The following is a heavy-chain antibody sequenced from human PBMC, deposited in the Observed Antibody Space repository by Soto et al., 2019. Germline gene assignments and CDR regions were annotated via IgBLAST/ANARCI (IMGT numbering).Heavy chain of an antibody. CDR1: GGSISSSSYY. CDR3: ARLSLRQRDVDY. Sequence: SETLSLTCTVSGGSISSSSYYWGWIRQPPGKGLEWIGSIYYSGSTYYNPSLKSRVTISVDTSKNQFSLKLSSVTAADTAVYYCARLSLRQRDVDYWGQGTLVTVSS. J-gene: IGHJ4*02. V-gene: IGHV4-39*01. CDR2: IYYSGST.